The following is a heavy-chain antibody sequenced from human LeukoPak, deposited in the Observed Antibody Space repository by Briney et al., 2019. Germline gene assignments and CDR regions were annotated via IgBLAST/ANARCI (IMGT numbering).Heavy chain of an antibody. Sequence: GGSLRLSCAASGFTFSDYNMNWVRQAPGKGLEWVSYITNGGSTIHHADSVKGRFTISRDNAKKTLYLQMNSLRAEDTAVYYCARSIGLTGGGVDVWGQGTTVTLSS. D-gene: IGHD3-9*01. J-gene: IGHJ6*02. CDR3: ARSIGLTGGGVDV. V-gene: IGHV3-11*01. CDR1: GFTFSDYN. CDR2: ITNGGSTI.